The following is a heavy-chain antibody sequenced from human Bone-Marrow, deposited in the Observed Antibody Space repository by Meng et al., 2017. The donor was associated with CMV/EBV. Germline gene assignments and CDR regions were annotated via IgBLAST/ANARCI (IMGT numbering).Heavy chain of an antibody. CDR1: GFTFSSYS. CDR3: ASFSS. D-gene: IGHD3-3*02. CDR2: ISSSSTI. J-gene: IGHJ4*02. V-gene: IGHV3-48*04. Sequence: GESLKISCAASGFTFSSYSMNWVRQAPGKGLEWVSYISSSSTIYYADSVKGRFTISRDNAKNSLYLQMNSLRAEDTAVYYCASFSSWGQGTLVTVSS.